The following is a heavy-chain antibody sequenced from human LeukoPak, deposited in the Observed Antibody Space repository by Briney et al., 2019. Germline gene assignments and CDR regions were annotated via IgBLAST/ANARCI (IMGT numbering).Heavy chain of an antibody. CDR2: INSDGSEG. V-gene: IGHV3-7*03. CDR3: ARSSYSSSSSV. Sequence: GSLRLSCAVSGLTLSNVWMNWVRQAPGKGLEWVASINSDGSEGYYADVVRGRFTISRDNAKNSLYLQINSLRAEDTAVYYCARSSYSSSSSVWGQGTMVTVSS. J-gene: IGHJ3*01. D-gene: IGHD6-6*01. CDR1: GLTLSNVW.